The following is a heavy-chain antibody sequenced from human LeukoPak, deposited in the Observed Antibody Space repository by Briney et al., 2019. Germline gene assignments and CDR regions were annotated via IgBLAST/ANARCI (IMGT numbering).Heavy chain of an antibody. CDR3: TTEYYGSLNY. D-gene: IGHD3-10*01. CDR1: GFTFTNAW. Sequence: GGSLRLSRAASGFTFTNAWMSWVRQAPCKGLEWVGRIKSKTDGGTTEYAVPVKGRFTISRDDSKNTLYLQMHSLITGDTAVYFCTTEYYGSLNYWGQGTLVTVSS. J-gene: IGHJ4*02. CDR2: IKSKTDGGTT. V-gene: IGHV3-15*01.